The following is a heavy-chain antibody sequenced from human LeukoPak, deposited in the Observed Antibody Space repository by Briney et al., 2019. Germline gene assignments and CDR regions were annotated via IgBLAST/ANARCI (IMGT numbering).Heavy chain of an antibody. D-gene: IGHD3/OR15-3a*01. J-gene: IGHJ4*02. CDR3: ARAFGLTDY. CDR1: GFTVSSYS. V-gene: IGHV3-48*02. Sequence: GGSLRLSCAASGFTVSSYSMNWVRQAPGKGLEWVSYISSSSSTIYYADSVKGRFTISRDDAKNSPYLQMNSLRDEDTAVYYCARAFGLTDYWGQGTLVTVSS. CDR2: ISSSSSTI.